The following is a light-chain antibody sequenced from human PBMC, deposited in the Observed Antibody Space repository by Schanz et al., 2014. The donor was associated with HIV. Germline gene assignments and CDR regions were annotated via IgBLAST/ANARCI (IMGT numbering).Light chain of an antibody. CDR3: QQYDSNSYT. Sequence: DVQMTQSPSTLSAAVGDRVTITCRASQSIGNWLAWYQQKPGKAPKLLIYKASSLQSGVPSRFSGSGSGTDFTLSISSLQPDDFATYYCQQYDSNSYTFGQGTKLEIK. V-gene: IGKV1-5*03. CDR1: QSIGNW. J-gene: IGKJ2*01. CDR2: KAS.